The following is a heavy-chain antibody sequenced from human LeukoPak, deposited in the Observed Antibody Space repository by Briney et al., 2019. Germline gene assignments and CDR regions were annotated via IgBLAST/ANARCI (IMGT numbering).Heavy chain of an antibody. CDR1: GGSISSSNW. J-gene: IGHJ4*02. CDR2: IYHSGST. V-gene: IGHV4-4*02. D-gene: IGHD6-13*01. CDR3: ARHRGAYSSSWYTLHFDY. Sequence: SETLSLTCAVSGGSISSSNWWSWVRQPPGKGLEWIGEIYHSGSTNYNPSLKSRVTISVDTSKNQFSLKLSSVTAADTAVYYCARHRGAYSSSWYTLHFDYWGQGTLVTVSS.